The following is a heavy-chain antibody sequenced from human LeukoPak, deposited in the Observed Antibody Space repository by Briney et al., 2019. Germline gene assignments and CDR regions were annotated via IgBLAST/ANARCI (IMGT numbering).Heavy chain of an antibody. Sequence: GASVKVSCKASGYTFTSYGISWVRQAPGQGLEWMGGIIPIFGTASYAQKFQGRVTITADESTSTAYMELSSLRSEDTAVYYCARRLVVDTAMVLDYWGQGTLVTVSS. V-gene: IGHV1-69*13. CDR2: IIPIFGTA. J-gene: IGHJ4*02. CDR1: GYTFTSYG. CDR3: ARRLVVDTAMVLDY. D-gene: IGHD5-18*01.